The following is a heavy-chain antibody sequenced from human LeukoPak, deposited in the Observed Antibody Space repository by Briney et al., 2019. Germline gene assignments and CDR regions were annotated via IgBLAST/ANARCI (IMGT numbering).Heavy chain of an antibody. Sequence: PGRSLRLSRAASGFTFSSYGMHWVRQAPGKGLEWVAVIWCDGSNKYYADSVKGRFTISRDNSKNTLYLQMNSLRAEDTAVYYCAKDYYYDSSGPDYWGQGTLVTVSS. CDR3: AKDYYYDSSGPDY. CDR2: IWCDGSNK. J-gene: IGHJ4*02. V-gene: IGHV3-33*06. CDR1: GFTFSSYG. D-gene: IGHD3-22*01.